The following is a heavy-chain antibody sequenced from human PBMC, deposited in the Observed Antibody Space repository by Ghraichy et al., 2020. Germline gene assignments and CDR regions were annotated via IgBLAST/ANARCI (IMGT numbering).Heavy chain of an antibody. D-gene: IGHD6-13*01. V-gene: IGHV3-23*01. J-gene: IGHJ4*02. CDR1: GFTFSSYA. CDR2: ISGSGGST. Sequence: GGSLRLSCAASGFTFSSYAMSWVRQAPGEGLEWVSAISGSGGSTYYADSVKGRFTISRDNSKNTLYLQMNSLRAEDTAVYYCAKGIDVSSSWYRAPSFDYWGQGTLVTVSS. CDR3: AKGIDVSSSWYRAPSFDY.